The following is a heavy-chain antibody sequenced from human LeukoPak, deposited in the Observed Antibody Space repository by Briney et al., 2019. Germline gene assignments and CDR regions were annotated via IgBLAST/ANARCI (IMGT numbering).Heavy chain of an antibody. CDR2: IYTSGTT. V-gene: IGHV4-61*02. J-gene: IGHJ4*02. CDR3: AGDYYGSGLDY. Sequence: SETLSLTCTVSGGSISSGNYYWSWIRQPAGKGLEWIGRIYTSGTTNYNPSLKSRVTISVDTSKNQFSLKLSSVTAADTAVYYCAGDYYGSGLDYWGQGTLVTVSS. D-gene: IGHD3-10*01. CDR1: GGSISSGNYY.